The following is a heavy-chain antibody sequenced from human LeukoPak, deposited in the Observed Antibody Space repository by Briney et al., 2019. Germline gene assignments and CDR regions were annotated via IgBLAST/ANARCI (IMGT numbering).Heavy chain of an antibody. J-gene: IGHJ4*02. CDR1: GGSTSSYY. CDR2: IYYSGST. Sequence: SETLSLTCTVSGGSTSSYYWSWIRQPPGKGLEGLGHIYYSGSTNYNPSLKSRVTISVDTSKNQFSLKLSSVTAADTAVYYCAREGPAAPFDYWGQGTLVTVSS. D-gene: IGHD2-2*01. V-gene: IGHV4-59*01. CDR3: AREGPAAPFDY.